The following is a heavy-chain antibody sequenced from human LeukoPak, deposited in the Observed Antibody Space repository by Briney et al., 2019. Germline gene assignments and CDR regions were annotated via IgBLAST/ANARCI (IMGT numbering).Heavy chain of an antibody. Sequence: PGGSLRLSCTASGFAFTTYTMNWVRQAPGKGLEWISYISGSSSAIYYADSVKGRFTISRDNAKSSLYLQMNSLRAEDTAVYYCAREGRGERAFDIWGQGTMVTVSS. J-gene: IGHJ3*02. D-gene: IGHD3-10*01. CDR3: AREGRGERAFDI. V-gene: IGHV3-48*01. CDR1: GFAFTTYT. CDR2: ISGSSSAI.